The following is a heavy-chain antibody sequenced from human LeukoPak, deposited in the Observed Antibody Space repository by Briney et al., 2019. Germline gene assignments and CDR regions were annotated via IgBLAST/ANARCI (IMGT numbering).Heavy chain of an antibody. J-gene: IGHJ4*02. CDR2: INPSGYT. CDR1: GVSFNDYY. V-gene: IGHV4-34*01. Sequence: PSETLSLTCAVSGVSFNDYYWSWVRQTPGKGLEWIGEINPSGYTNDSPSPKSRVTLSIDTSRKQFSLNLRSVTVADTGIYYCTRMTTGHDYWGQGTLVTVSS. D-gene: IGHD4-17*01. CDR3: TRMTTGHDY.